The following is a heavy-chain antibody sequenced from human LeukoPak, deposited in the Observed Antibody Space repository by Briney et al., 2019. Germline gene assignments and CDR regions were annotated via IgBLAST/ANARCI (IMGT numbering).Heavy chain of an antibody. CDR2: IIPIFGTA. Sequence: SVKVSCKASGGTFSSYAISWVRQAPGQGLEWMGGIIPIFGTANYAQKFQGRVTITTDESTSAAYMELSSLRSEDTAVYYCARDGYYDSSGSLNPRDYWGQGTLVTVSS. CDR3: ARDGYYDSSGSLNPRDY. V-gene: IGHV1-69*05. D-gene: IGHD3-22*01. J-gene: IGHJ4*02. CDR1: GGTFSSYA.